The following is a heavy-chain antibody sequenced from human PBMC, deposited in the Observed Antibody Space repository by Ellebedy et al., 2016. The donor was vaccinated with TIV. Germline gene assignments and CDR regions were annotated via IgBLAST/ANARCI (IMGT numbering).Heavy chain of an antibody. V-gene: IGHV4-30-4*01. CDR1: GGSISSGDYY. J-gene: IGHJ4*02. CDR3: ARGTSEEMATTPLDY. D-gene: IGHD5-24*01. CDR2: IYYSGST. Sequence: MPSETLSLTCTVSGGSISSGDYYWSWIRQPPGKGLEWIGYIYYSGSTYYNPSLKSRVTISVDTSKNQFSLKLSSVTAADTAVYYCARGTSEEMATTPLDYWGQGTLVTVSS.